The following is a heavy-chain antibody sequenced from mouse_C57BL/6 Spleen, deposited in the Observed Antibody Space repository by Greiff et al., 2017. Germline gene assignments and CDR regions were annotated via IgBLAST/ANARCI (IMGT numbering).Heavy chain of an antibody. CDR3: ARGYFDG. J-gene: IGHJ1*03. Sequence: VQLQQSGAELVMPGASVKLSCTASGYTFTSYWMHWVKQRPGQGLEWIGEIDPSDSYTNYNQKFKGKSTLTVDKSSSTAYMQLSSLTSEDSAVYYCARGYFDGWGTGTTVTVSS. CDR1: GYTFTSYW. CDR2: IDPSDSYT. V-gene: IGHV1-69*01.